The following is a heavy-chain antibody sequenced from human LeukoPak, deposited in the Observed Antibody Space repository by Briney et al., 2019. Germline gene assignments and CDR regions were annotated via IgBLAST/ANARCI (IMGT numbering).Heavy chain of an antibody. Sequence: SETLSLTCTVSGGSISSSSYYWGWIRQPPGKGLEWIGSIYYSGSTYYNPSLKSRVTISVDTSKNQFSLKLSSVTAADTAVYYCARVFRIAVAGTVDHWGQGTLVTVSS. CDR2: IYYSGST. CDR1: GGSISSSSYY. D-gene: IGHD6-19*01. CDR3: ARVFRIAVAGTVDH. J-gene: IGHJ4*02. V-gene: IGHV4-39*07.